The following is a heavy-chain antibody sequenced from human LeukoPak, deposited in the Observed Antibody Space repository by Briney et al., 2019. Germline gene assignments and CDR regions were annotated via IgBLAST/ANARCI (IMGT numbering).Heavy chain of an antibody. Sequence: PGGSLRLSCAASGFTFSSYGMHWVRQGPGKGLEWVAVISYDGSNKYYADSVKGRFTISRDNSKNTLYLQMNSLRAEDTAVYYCAKDEDTWGQGTLVTVSS. J-gene: IGHJ5*02. CDR3: AKDEDT. V-gene: IGHV3-30*18. CDR2: ISYDGSNK. CDR1: GFTFSSYG.